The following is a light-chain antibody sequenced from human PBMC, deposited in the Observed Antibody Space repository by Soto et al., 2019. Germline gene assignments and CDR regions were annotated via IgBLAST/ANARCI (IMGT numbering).Light chain of an antibody. CDR3: HHYTYCTPYT. Sequence: EIVVTQSPATLSVSPGESVTLSCRASQNIGRALAWYLQKPGQVPRLLISEASNRATGIPGRYISSVSGTEFTLTIYSRQAEDFAVSYSHHYTYCTPYTFGQGTKLEI. V-gene: IGKV3D-15*01. CDR1: QNIGRA. CDR2: EAS. J-gene: IGKJ2*01.